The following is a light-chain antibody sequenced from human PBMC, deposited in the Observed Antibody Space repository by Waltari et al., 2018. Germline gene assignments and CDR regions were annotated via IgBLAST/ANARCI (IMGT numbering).Light chain of an antibody. CDR3: QAWASNTHV. Sequence: SYDLTQPPSVSVSPGQTATITCSGEKLANKYVYWYQQKPGQSPVLVMYQDTKLPSGTPERFSGSNSGNIATLTITGTQTMDEADYFCQAWASNTHVFGTGTKVTVL. CDR1: KLANKY. J-gene: IGLJ1*01. V-gene: IGLV3-1*01. CDR2: QDT.